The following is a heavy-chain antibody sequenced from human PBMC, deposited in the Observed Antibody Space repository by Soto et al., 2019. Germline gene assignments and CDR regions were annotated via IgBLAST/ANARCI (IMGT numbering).Heavy chain of an antibody. V-gene: IGHV4-59*01. CDR2: IYYSGST. D-gene: IGHD3-16*02. J-gene: IGHJ5*02. Sequence: SETLSLTCTVSGGSISSYYWSWIRQPPGKGLEWIGYIYYSGSTNYNPSLKSRVTISVDTSKNQFSLKLSSVTAADTAVYYCARGSPLWFDPWGQGTLVTVSS. CDR1: GGSISSYY. CDR3: ARGSPLWFDP.